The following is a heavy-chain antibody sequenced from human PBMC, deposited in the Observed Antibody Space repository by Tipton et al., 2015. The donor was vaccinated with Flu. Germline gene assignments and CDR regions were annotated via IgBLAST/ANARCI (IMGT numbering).Heavy chain of an antibody. V-gene: IGHV4-38-2*01. CDR1: GGSFSGYY. Sequence: TLSLTCAVYGGSFSGYYWGWIRQPPGKGLEWIGSIYHSGSTYYNPSLKSRVTISVDTSKNQFSLKLSSVTAADTAVYYCARLAGTAGWLHFREDYYYYMDVWGKGTTVTVSS. D-gene: IGHD5-12*01. CDR2: IYHSGST. J-gene: IGHJ6*03. CDR3: ARLAGTAGWLHFREDYYYYMDV.